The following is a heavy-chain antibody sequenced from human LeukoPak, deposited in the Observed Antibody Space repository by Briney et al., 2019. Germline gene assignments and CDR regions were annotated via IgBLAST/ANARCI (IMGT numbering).Heavy chain of an antibody. J-gene: IGHJ4*02. V-gene: IGHV1-2*02. D-gene: IGHD3-22*01. Sequence: GASVKVSCKASGGTFSSYAISWVRQAPGQGLEWMGWINPNSGGTNYAQKFQGRVTMTRDTSISTAYMELSRLRSDDTAVYYCAREYRLRPYYYDSSGPLLGYWGQGTLVTVSS. CDR2: INPNSGGT. CDR3: AREYRLRPYYYDSSGPLLGY. CDR1: GGTFSSYA.